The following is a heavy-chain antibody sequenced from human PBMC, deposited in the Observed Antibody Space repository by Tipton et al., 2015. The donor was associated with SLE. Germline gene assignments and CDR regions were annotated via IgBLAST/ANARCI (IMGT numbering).Heavy chain of an antibody. CDR2: IYTSGST. Sequence: TLSLTCTVSGDSMSSSSYYWGWIRQPPGKGLEWIGLIYTSGSTEYNPSHKNRVTISQDTSKNQFSLKLSSVTAAETAVYYCARGLAMVRGDSMDYWGQGTLVTVSS. V-gene: IGHV4-39*07. J-gene: IGHJ4*02. CDR1: GDSMSSSSYY. D-gene: IGHD3-10*01. CDR3: ARGLAMVRGDSMDY.